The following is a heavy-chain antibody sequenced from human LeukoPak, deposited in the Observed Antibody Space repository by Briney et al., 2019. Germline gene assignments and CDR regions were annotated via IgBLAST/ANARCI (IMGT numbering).Heavy chain of an antibody. Sequence: GGSLRLSCAASGFTFSSYSMNWVRQAPGKGLEWVSYISTSSSRTYYADSVKGRFTISRDNAKNSLYLQMNSLRAEDTAVYYCARDQVDYDSSGYPHDYWGQGTLVTVSS. CDR2: ISTSSSRT. CDR1: GFTFSSYS. CDR3: ARDQVDYDSSGYPHDY. V-gene: IGHV3-21*05. J-gene: IGHJ4*02. D-gene: IGHD3-22*01.